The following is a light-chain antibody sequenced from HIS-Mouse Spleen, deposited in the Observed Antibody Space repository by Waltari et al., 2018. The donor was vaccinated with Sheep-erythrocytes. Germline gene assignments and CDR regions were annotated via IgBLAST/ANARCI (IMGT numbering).Light chain of an antibody. CDR2: DVS. Sequence: QSALTQPRSVSGSPGQSVTISCTGTSSDVGGYNYVPWYQQHPGKAPKLMIYDVSKRPSGVPDRFSGSKSGNTASLTISGLQAEDEADYYCCSYAGSYNHVSATGTKVTVL. CDR1: SSDVGGYNY. V-gene: IGLV2-11*01. CDR3: CSYAGSYNHV. J-gene: IGLJ1*01.